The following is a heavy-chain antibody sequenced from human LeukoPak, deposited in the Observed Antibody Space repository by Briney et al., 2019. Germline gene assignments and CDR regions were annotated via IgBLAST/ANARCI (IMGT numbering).Heavy chain of an antibody. CDR2: ISGSGGST. J-gene: IGHJ5*02. CDR1: GFTFSSYG. D-gene: IGHD3-22*01. Sequence: GGSLRLSCAASGFTFSSYGMSWVRQAPGKGLEWVSSISGSGGSTYYADSVKGRFTISRDNSKNTLYLQMNSLRAEDTAVYYCAKSRSGYYYKSFDPWGQGTPVTVSS. CDR3: AKSRSGYYYKSFDP. V-gene: IGHV3-23*01.